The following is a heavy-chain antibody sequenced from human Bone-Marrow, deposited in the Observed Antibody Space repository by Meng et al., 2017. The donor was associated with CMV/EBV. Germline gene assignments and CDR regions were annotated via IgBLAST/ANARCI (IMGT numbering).Heavy chain of an antibody. CDR3: TRDCPPRANYDFWSGYLSYYYYGMDV. Sequence: GGSLKISCTASGFTFGDYAMSWVRQAPGKGLEWVGFIRSKAYGGTTEYAASVKGRFTISRDDSKSIAYLQMNSLKTEDTAVYYCTRDCPPRANYDFWSGYLSYYYYGMDVWGQGTTVTVSS. V-gene: IGHV3-49*04. CDR1: GFTFGDYA. J-gene: IGHJ6*02. CDR2: IRSKAYGGTT. D-gene: IGHD3-3*01.